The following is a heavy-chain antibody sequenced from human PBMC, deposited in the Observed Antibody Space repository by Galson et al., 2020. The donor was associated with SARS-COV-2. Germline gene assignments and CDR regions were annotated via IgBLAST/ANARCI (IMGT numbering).Heavy chain of an antibody. CDR1: GGSISSSSYN. V-gene: IGHV4-39*01. Sequence: SETLSLTCTVSGGSISSSSYNWGCHRQPPGQGLEWIGSIYYSGSTYYNPSLNSRITISVDTSKNQFSLKLSSVTAADTAVYYWARQGGDAVVVAARSPRFDAWGQGTLVTVSS. CDR2: IYYSGST. CDR3: ARQGGDAVVVAARSPRFDA. D-gene: IGHD2-15*01. J-gene: IGHJ5*02.